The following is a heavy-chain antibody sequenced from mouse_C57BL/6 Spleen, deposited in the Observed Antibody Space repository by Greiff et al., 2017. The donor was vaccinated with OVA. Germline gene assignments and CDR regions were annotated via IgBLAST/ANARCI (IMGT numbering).Heavy chain of an antibody. Sequence: VQVVESGAELVRPGASVTLSCKASGYTFTDYEMHWVKQTPVHGLEWIGAIDPETGGTAYNQKFKGKAILTADKSSSTAYMELRSLTSEDSAVYYCTRYGYGNYGDYWGQGTTLTVSS. V-gene: IGHV1-15*01. J-gene: IGHJ2*01. CDR1: GYTFTDYE. CDR2: IDPETGGT. D-gene: IGHD1-2*01. CDR3: TRYGYGNYGDY.